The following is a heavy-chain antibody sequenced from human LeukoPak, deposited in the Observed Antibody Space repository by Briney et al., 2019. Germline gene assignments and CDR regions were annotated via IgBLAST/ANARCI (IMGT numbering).Heavy chain of an antibody. CDR2: IRSKAYGGTT. Sequence: GGSLRLSCTASGFTFGDYAMSWVRQAPGKGLEWVGFIRSKAYGGTTEYAASVKGRFTISRGDSKSIAYLQMNSLKTEDTAVYYCTRREWDSGYYWYFDYWGQGTLVTVSS. CDR1: GFTFGDYA. D-gene: IGHD3-22*01. V-gene: IGHV3-49*04. J-gene: IGHJ4*02. CDR3: TRREWDSGYYWYFDY.